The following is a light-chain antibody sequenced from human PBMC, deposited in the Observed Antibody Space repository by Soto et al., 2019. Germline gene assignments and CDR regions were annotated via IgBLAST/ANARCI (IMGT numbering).Light chain of an antibody. CDR3: QHYKSYLRT. CDR2: AAS. J-gene: IGKJ1*01. CDR1: QGISSY. V-gene: IGKV1-8*01. Sequence: AIRMTQSPSSFSASTGDRVTITCRASQGISSYLAWYQQKPGKAPKLLIYAASTLQSGVPSRFSGSGSGTDFTLTINSLQPEDFATYYCQHYKSYLRTFGQGTKVDIK.